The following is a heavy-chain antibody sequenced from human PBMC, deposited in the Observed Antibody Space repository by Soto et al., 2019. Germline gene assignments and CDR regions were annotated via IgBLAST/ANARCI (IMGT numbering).Heavy chain of an antibody. V-gene: IGHV4-34*01. J-gene: IGHJ6*03. Sequence: PSETLSLTCAVYGGSFRGYHWSWIRQPPGKGLEWIGDINHSGSTNYIPSLKSRVTLSVDTSKSQFSLKLSSVTAADTAVYYCAREAGAYYDFWSGYSGGHYYMDVWGKGTTVTVSS. CDR1: GGSFRGYH. D-gene: IGHD3-3*01. CDR3: AREAGAYYDFWSGYSGGHYYMDV. CDR2: INHSGST.